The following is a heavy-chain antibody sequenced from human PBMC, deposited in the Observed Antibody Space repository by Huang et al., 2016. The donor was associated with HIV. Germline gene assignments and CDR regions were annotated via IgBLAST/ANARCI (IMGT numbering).Heavy chain of an antibody. D-gene: IGHD3-9*01. Sequence: EVQLVESGGRLVRPGGSLRLACAASGLSFSAFSMNWIRQAPWKGLEWISYSRIGNGLTYYADSVKGRFTISRDTAKNALYLQMNSLRADDTALYFCARGKYDVLTGWDDTYYFDHWGQGTLVTVSS. CDR3: ARGKYDVLTGWDDTYYFDH. CDR1: GLSFSAFS. CDR2: SRIGNGLT. V-gene: IGHV3-48*01. J-gene: IGHJ4*02.